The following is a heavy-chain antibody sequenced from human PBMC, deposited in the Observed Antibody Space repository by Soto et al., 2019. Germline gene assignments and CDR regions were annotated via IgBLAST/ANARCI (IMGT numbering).Heavy chain of an antibody. CDR2: TYYRSKWYN. V-gene: IGHV6-1*01. CDR3: ARDRGAVAGNRRETRSYYYYGMDV. CDR1: GDSVSSNSAA. Sequence: SQTLSLTCAISGDSVSSNSAAWNWIRQSPSRGLEWLGRTYYRSKWYNDYAVSVKSRITINPDTSKNQFSLQLNSVTPEDTAVYYCARDRGAVAGNRRETRSYYYYGMDVWGQGTTVNVS. J-gene: IGHJ6*02. D-gene: IGHD6-19*01.